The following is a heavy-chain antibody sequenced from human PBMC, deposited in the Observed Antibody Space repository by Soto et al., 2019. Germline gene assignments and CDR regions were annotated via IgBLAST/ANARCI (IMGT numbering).Heavy chain of an antibody. CDR1: GGSISSYY. CDR3: AGARYGDYAPFDY. V-gene: IGHV4-59*01. CDR2: IYYSGST. Sequence: QVQLQESGPGPVKPSETLSLTCTVSGGSISSYYWSWIRQPPGKGLEWIGYIYYSGSTNYKPSLKSRVTISVDTSKNHFSLKLSSVTAADTAVYYCAGARYGDYAPFDYWGQGTLVTVSS. D-gene: IGHD4-17*01. J-gene: IGHJ4*02.